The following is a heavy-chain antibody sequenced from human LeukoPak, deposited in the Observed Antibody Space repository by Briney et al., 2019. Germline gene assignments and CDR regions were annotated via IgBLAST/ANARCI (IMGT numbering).Heavy chain of an antibody. CDR2: ISGSGGST. J-gene: IGHJ4*02. D-gene: IGHD1-26*01. CDR3: AKDGGSYSLLDY. V-gene: IGHV3-23*01. Sequence: PGGSLRLSCAASGFTFSSYEMNWVRQAPGKGLEWVSAISGSGGSTYYADSVKGRFTISRDNSKNTLYLQMNSLRAEDTAVYYCAKDGGSYSLLDYWGQGTLVTVSS. CDR1: GFTFSSYE.